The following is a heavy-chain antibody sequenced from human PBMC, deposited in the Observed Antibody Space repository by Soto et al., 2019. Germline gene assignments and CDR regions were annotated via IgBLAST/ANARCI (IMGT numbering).Heavy chain of an antibody. Sequence: AGGSLRLSCTASGFNFSGSAMSWVRQAPGKGLEWVSTISANGVSTYYADSVKGRFTTSRGNPKNTFYLHMSGLGVEDTAKYFCAKVRFLHWLLPPFDYWGQGAMVTVYS. CDR3: AKVRFLHWLLPPFDY. V-gene: IGHV3-23*01. CDR2: ISANGVST. D-gene: IGHD3-3*01. J-gene: IGHJ4*02. CDR1: GFNFSGSA.